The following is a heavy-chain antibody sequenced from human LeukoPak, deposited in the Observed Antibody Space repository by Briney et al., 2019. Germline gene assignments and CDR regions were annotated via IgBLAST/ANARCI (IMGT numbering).Heavy chain of an antibody. CDR3: ARNTVAGTFDY. V-gene: IGHV3-48*02. Sequence: GGSLRLSCAASGFTFSNYGMNWVLQAPGKGLEWVSYISSVSSTTIYYADSVKGRFTISRDNAKNSLYLQMNSLRDEDTAVYYCARNTVAGTFDYWGQGTLVTVSS. CDR2: ISSVSSTTI. J-gene: IGHJ4*02. CDR1: GFTFSNYG. D-gene: IGHD6-19*01.